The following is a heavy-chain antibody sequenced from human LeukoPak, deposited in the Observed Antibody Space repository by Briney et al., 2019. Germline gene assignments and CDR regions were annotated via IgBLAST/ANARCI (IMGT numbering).Heavy chain of an antibody. J-gene: IGHJ3*02. Sequence: PSETLSLTCTVSGGSISSSSFYWAWIRQPPGKGLEWIVTIFYSGSTHYNPSLKSRITISVDTSKNQFSLKLSSVTAADTAVYYCARHSRSGYSDYESAFDIWGQGTMVIVSS. V-gene: IGHV4-39*01. D-gene: IGHD5-12*01. CDR2: IFYSGST. CDR3: ARHSRSGYSDYESAFDI. CDR1: GGSISSSSFY.